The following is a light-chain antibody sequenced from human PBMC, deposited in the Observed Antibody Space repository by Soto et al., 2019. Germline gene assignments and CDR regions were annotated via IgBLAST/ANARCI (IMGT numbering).Light chain of an antibody. Sequence: DIQMTQSRSTLSASVGDRVTITCRSSHSISSWLAWYQQKPGKAPKLLIYHASSLQSVVPSRFSGSGSGTEVPLTTSSLQPDDFATYYCQHYDSYLGSFGHGTKLEIK. CDR2: HAS. CDR3: QHYDSYLGS. CDR1: HSISSW. J-gene: IGKJ2*01. V-gene: IGKV1-5*01.